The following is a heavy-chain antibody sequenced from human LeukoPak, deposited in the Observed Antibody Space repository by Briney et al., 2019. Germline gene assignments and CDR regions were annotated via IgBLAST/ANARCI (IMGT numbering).Heavy chain of an antibody. J-gene: IGHJ6*02. CDR3: ARETRIGAPRRHPGYGMDV. Sequence: PSQTLSLTCTVSGGSISSGGYYWSWIRQHPGKGLEWIGHIYYSGSTYYNPSLKSRVTISVDTSKNQFSLKLSSVTAADTAVYYCARETRIGAPRRHPGYGMDVWGQGTTVTVSS. CDR1: GGSISSGGYY. CDR2: IYYSGST. V-gene: IGHV4-31*03. D-gene: IGHD2-15*01.